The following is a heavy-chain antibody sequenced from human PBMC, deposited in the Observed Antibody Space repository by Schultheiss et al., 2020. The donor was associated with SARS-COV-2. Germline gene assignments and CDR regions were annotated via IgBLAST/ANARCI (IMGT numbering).Heavy chain of an antibody. CDR1: GFTFSSYS. D-gene: IGHD3-10*01. Sequence: GGSLRLSCAASGFTFSSYSMNWVRQAPGKGLEWVSSISSSSSYIYYADSVKGRFTISRDNSKNTLYLQMNSLRAEDTAVYYCARDRGVRGVIISPYYYYGMDVWGQGTTVTVSS. V-gene: IGHV3-21*01. J-gene: IGHJ6*02. CDR2: ISSSSSYI. CDR3: ARDRGVRGVIISPYYYYGMDV.